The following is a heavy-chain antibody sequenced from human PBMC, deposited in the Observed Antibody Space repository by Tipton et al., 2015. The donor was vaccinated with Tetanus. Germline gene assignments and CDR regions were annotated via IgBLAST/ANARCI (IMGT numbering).Heavy chain of an antibody. Sequence: TLSLTCTVSGGSIDYYYWSWIRQPPGKGLEWIGYIYYSGGTNYNPSLKSRLTMSLDKSKNQFSLNLSSVTAADTALYYCTRTRAGSSYDLPPGARGQGTPVTVSS. D-gene: IGHD5-12*01. CDR1: GGSIDYYY. CDR2: IYYSGGT. CDR3: TRTRAGSSYDLPPGA. V-gene: IGHV4-59*01. J-gene: IGHJ4*02.